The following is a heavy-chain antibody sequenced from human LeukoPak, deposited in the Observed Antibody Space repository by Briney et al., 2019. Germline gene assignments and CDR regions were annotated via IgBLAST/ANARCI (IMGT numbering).Heavy chain of an antibody. CDR3: ARGLQWGIDH. V-gene: IGHV3-48*03. J-gene: IGHJ4*02. CDR2: IDDSGVLK. D-gene: IGHD3-16*01. CDR1: GFTFSSYG. Sequence: PGGSLRLSCAASGFTFSSYGMHWVRQAPGKGLEWVSYIDDSGVLKYYADSVKGRFTISRDNAGNSLYLQMNSLRDEDTALYYCARGLQWGIDHWGQGILVIVSS.